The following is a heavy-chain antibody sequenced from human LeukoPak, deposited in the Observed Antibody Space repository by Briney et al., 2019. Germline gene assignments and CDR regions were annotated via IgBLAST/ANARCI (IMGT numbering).Heavy chain of an antibody. D-gene: IGHD1-26*01. CDR1: GFTFRSYW. CDR2: INSGGSAI. J-gene: IGHJ4*02. V-gene: IGHV3-48*04. Sequence: GGSLRLSCAASGFTFRSYWMTWVRQAPGKGLEWVSYINSGGSAIYYADSVKGRFTISRDNAKNSLYLQMNSLRADDTAVYYCARGGSYVHYWGQGTLVTVSS. CDR3: ARGGSYVHY.